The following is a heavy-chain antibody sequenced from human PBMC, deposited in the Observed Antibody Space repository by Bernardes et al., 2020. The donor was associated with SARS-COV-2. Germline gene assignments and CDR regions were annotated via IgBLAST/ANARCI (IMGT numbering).Heavy chain of an antibody. CDR3: AKDSVASGWYSRGIDY. CDR1: GFTFCSYG. CDR2: ISYDGSNK. Sequence: GSLRLSFAASGFTFCSYGMHWVRPAPGNGLEWVSVISYDGSNKYYADSVKGRFTISRDNSKNTLYLQMNSLRAEDTAVYYCAKDSVASGWYSRGIDYWGQGTLVTVSS. V-gene: IGHV3-30*18. J-gene: IGHJ4*02. D-gene: IGHD6-19*01.